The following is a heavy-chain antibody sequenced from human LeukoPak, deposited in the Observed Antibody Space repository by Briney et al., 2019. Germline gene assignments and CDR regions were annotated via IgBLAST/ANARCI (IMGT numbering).Heavy chain of an antibody. CDR2: IKQDGSEK. Sequence: SGGSLRLSCAASGFTFSDYWMSWVRQAPGKGLEWVAHIKQDGSEKYYVDSVKGRFTISRDNAKNSPYLQMNSLRAEDTAVYYCARGRVVIGLWGQGTLVTVSS. CDR3: ARGRVVIGL. V-gene: IGHV3-7*01. D-gene: IGHD3-3*01. CDR1: GFTFSDYW. J-gene: IGHJ4*02.